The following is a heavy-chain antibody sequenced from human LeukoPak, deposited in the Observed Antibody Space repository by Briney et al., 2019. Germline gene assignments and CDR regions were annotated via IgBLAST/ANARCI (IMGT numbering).Heavy chain of an antibody. D-gene: IGHD5-24*01. CDR2: ISSSSSYI. CDR3: ARAYNLGEEVDY. J-gene: IGHJ4*02. V-gene: IGHV3-21*01. Sequence: GGSLRLSCAASGFTFSSYAMNWVRQAPGKGLEWVSSISSSSSYIYYADSVKGRFTISRDNAKNSLYLQMNSLRAEDTAVYYCARAYNLGEEVDYWGQGTLVTVSS. CDR1: GFTFSSYA.